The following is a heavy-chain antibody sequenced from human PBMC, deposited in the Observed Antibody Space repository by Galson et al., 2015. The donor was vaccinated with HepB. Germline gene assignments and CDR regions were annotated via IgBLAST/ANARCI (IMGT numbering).Heavy chain of an antibody. CDR2: IYHDDSDT. V-gene: IGHV5-51*01. D-gene: IGHD2-15*01. CDR3: AIRRYVVGTTSNWFDP. Sequence: QSGAEVKKPGESLKISCKASGNTSNNYWIAWVRQMPGKGLEWMGIIYHDDSDTTYSPSFKGHVTFAADKSLNTAYLKWSNLRASDTAMYYCAIRRYVVGTTSNWFDPWGQGTLVIVTS. J-gene: IGHJ5*02. CDR1: GNTSNNYW.